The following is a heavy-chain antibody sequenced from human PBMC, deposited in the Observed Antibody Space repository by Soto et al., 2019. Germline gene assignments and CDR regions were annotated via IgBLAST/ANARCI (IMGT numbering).Heavy chain of an antibody. D-gene: IGHD6-19*01. V-gene: IGHV3-74*01. CDR3: ARDIEGSGWTYGPY. CDR1: GFPLSSYG. J-gene: IGHJ4*02. CDR2: INSDGSST. Sequence: GGSLRLSCTASGFPLSSYGMHWVRPATGKGLVWVSRINSDGSSTSYADSVKGRFTISRDNAKNTLYLQMNSLRAEDTAVYYCARDIEGSGWTYGPYWGQGTLVTVSS.